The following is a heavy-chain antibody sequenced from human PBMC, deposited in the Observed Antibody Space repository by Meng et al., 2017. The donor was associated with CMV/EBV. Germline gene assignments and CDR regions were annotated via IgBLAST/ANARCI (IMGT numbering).Heavy chain of an antibody. CDR2: IRGSGGSS. CDR1: GFTFPSSA. D-gene: IGHD3-22*01. Sequence: GGLVPPAVYMLLSYAAAGFTFPSSAMSWLRQLPRNGLEWVSAIRGSGGSSYSADTVPPRFTFSRHNSTTTLYMQMNSPRAADTAVYYCAIHYESGPIDYWGQGTLVTVSS. CDR3: AIHYESGPIDY. V-gene: IGHV3-23*01. J-gene: IGHJ4*02.